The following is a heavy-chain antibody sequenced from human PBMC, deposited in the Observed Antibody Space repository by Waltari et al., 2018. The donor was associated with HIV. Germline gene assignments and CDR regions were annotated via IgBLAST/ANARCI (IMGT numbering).Heavy chain of an antibody. D-gene: IGHD3-16*01. CDR2: INPKSGGT. V-gene: IGHV1-2*02. CDR1: GYRLTSYY. Sequence: QVQLMQSGAEVKKPGASVKVSCEVSGYRLTSYYIYWVGQAPGQGLEWRGWINPKSGGTNYARRFEGEVSLTRDTSINTVFLEFNRLTLDDTAFYYCARGGGPNSTGHWGQGTLITVSS. CDR3: ARGGGPNSTGH. J-gene: IGHJ4*02.